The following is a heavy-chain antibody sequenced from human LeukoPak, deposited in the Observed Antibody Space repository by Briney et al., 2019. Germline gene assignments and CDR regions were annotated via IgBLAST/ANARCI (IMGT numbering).Heavy chain of an antibody. CDR3: VRAEGSSGSSEYFQH. J-gene: IGHJ1*01. Sequence: GGSLRLSCLASGFTFSRYSMKWVRQAPGKGLEWVSSISGSSNDKHYIDSVKGRFTISRDNAKNSLILQMNSLRAEDPAVYYCVRAEGSSGSSEYFQHWGQGTLVTVSS. D-gene: IGHD5-12*01. CDR1: GFTFSRYS. CDR2: ISGSSNDK. V-gene: IGHV3-21*01.